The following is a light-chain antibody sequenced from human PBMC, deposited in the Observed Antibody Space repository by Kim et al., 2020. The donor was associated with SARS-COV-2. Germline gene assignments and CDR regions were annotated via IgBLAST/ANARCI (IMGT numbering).Light chain of an antibody. Sequence: GQSITSSCTGTSSDVGVYNYVSWYQQHPGKAPKLMIYDVSNRPSGVSNRFSGSKSGNTASLTISGLQAEDEADYYCSSYTGSDTLVFGGGTQLTVL. CDR1: SSDVGVYNY. J-gene: IGLJ2*01. CDR2: DVS. CDR3: SSYTGSDTLV. V-gene: IGLV2-14*03.